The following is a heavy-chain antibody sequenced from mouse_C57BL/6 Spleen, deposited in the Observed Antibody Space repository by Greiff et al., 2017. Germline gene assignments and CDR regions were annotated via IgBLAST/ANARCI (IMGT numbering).Heavy chain of an antibody. V-gene: IGHV1-54*01. J-gene: IGHJ4*01. CDR3: ARSDYYGMDY. Sequence: VQLQQSGAELVRPGTSVKVSCKASGYAFTNYLIEWVKQRPGQGLEWIGVINPGSGGTNYNEKFKGKATLTADKSSSTAYMQLSSLTSEDSAVYFCARSDYYGMDYWGQGTSGTVAS. CDR1: GYAFTNYL. CDR2: INPGSGGT.